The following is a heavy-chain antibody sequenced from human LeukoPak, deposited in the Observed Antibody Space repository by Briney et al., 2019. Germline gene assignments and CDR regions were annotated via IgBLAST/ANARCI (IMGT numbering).Heavy chain of an antibody. Sequence: GGSLRLSCAASGLIVSNYFMTWVRQAPGKGLEWVSAISGSGDRTHYADSVKGRFTISRDNSKNTLYLQINSLRAEDTAVYYCAKPSSGNYPPTGYWGQGTLVTVSS. D-gene: IGHD1-26*01. V-gene: IGHV3-23*01. CDR3: AKPSSGNYPPTGY. CDR1: GLIVSNYF. J-gene: IGHJ4*02. CDR2: ISGSGDRT.